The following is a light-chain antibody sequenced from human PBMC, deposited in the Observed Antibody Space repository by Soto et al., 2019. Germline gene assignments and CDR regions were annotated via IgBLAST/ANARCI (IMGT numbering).Light chain of an antibody. J-gene: IGKJ2*01. Sequence: EIVLTHPPGPLSSSPGERDTLSCRASQSVTTSYLAWYHQRPGQAPRLLIYGASTRATGIPDRFGGSGSGTDFTLTISRLEPEDFAMDYCRQYGSSLYTFGQGTKLEI. CDR1: QSVTTSY. CDR3: RQYGSSLYT. CDR2: GAS. V-gene: IGKV3-20*01.